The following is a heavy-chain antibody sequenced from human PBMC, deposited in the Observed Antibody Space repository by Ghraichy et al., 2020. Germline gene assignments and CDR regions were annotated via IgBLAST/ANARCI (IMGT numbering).Heavy chain of an antibody. V-gene: IGHV3-23*01. Sequence: LSLTCAASGFTFNNYAMSWVRQAPGKGLEWVSLNTVSGGRTSYADSVKGRFTISLDPSKTTMYLQMNSLRAEDTAKYYCAKTTAVHYYYGLDVWGQGTTVTVSS. CDR3: AKTTAVHYYYGLDV. CDR2: NTVSGGRT. CDR1: GFTFNNYA. J-gene: IGHJ6*02. D-gene: IGHD2-2*01.